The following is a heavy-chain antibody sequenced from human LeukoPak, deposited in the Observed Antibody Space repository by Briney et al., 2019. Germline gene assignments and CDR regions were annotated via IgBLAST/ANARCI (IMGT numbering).Heavy chain of an antibody. CDR1: GFTFSNFW. J-gene: IGHJ6*02. Sequence: RAGGSLRLSCTASGFTFSNFWMGWVRQAPGKGLEWVSAIGGSGGTTFYADSVKGRFTISRDNSKNTLYLQMNSLRAEDTAVYYCAKSPVVIMIVVVPYGMDVWGQGTTVTVSS. D-gene: IGHD3-22*01. CDR3: AKSPVVIMIVVVPYGMDV. V-gene: IGHV3-23*01. CDR2: IGGSGGTT.